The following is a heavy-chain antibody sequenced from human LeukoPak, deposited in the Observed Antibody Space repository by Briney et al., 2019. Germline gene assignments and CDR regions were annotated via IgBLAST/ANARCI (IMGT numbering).Heavy chain of an antibody. D-gene: IGHD5-18*01. CDR3: ARDSGYSYGPFDY. CDR2: ISNSGST. J-gene: IGHJ4*02. Sequence: SSQTLSLTCTVSGGAVNSGGYYWNWIRQHPGRGLEWIGYISNSGSTYYNPSLKGRLFISVDTSKNHFSLKLSSVTSADTAVYYCARDSGYSYGPFDYWGQGTLVTVSS. V-gene: IGHV4-31*03. CDR1: GGAVNSGGYY.